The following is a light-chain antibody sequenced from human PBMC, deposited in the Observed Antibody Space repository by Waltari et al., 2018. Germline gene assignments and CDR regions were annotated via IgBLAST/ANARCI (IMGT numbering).Light chain of an antibody. CDR2: GAS. CDR3: QQYNNWPRT. J-gene: IGKJ1*01. V-gene: IGKV3-15*01. CDR1: QSISNN. Sequence: EIVMTQSPATLSVSPGERATLSCRASQSISNNLAWYQQNPGQAPRLLIYGASTRASGIPARFSGSGSGTEFTLTISSLQSEDFAVCYCQQYNNWPRTFGQGTNVEI.